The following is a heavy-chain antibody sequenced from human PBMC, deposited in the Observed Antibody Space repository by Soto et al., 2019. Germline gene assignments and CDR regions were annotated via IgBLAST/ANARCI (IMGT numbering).Heavy chain of an antibody. CDR2: FDPEDGET. V-gene: IGHV1-24*01. J-gene: IGHJ4*02. Sequence: ASVTVSCKVSGYTLTDLSMHWVRQAPGKGLEWMGGFDPEDGETIYAQKFQGRVTMTEDTSTDTAYMELSSLRSEDTAVYYCATDGVSSSWYPYWGQGTLVTVSS. CDR3: ATDGVSSSWYPY. D-gene: IGHD6-13*01. CDR1: GYTLTDLS.